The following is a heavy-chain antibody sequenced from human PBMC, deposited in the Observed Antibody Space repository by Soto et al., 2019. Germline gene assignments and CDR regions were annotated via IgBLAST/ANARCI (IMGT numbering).Heavy chain of an antibody. CDR2: ISYDGSNK. CDR3: ARERASSTSDRDYYGMDV. Sequence: GGSLRLSCAASGFTFSSHAMHWVRQAPGKGLEWVAVISYDGSNKYYADSVKGRFTISRDNSKNTLYLQMNSLRAEDTAVYYCARERASSTSDRDYYGMDVWGQGTTVTVSS. CDR1: GFTFSSHA. D-gene: IGHD2-2*01. J-gene: IGHJ6*02. V-gene: IGHV3-30-3*01.